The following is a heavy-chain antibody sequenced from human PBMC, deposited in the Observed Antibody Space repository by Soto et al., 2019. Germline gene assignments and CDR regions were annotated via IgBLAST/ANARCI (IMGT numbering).Heavy chain of an antibody. V-gene: IGHV3-23*01. CDR1: GFTFSSYA. J-gene: IGHJ5*02. D-gene: IGHD5-12*01. Sequence: HPGGSLRLSXAVSGFTFSSYAMSWVRQAPGKGLEWVSAIDGAGETTYYADSVKGRFTISRDNSKNTLYLQMNSLRVDDTAVYYCAKDGLDIEAVDVDWFDPWGQGTLVTVSS. CDR2: IDGAGETT. CDR3: AKDGLDIEAVDVDWFDP.